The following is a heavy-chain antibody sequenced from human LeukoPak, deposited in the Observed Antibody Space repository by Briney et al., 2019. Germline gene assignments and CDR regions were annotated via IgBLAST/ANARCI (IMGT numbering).Heavy chain of an antibody. CDR3: ARGGSGWSPFDY. J-gene: IGHJ4*02. D-gene: IGHD6-19*01. Sequence: GGSLRLFCAASGFTFSSYWMDWVRQAPGKGLVWVSRINSDGSSTTYADSVKGRFTISRDHAKNTLYLQMNSLRAEDTAVYYCARGGSGWSPFDYWGQGTLITVSS. CDR1: GFTFSSYW. CDR2: INSDGSST. V-gene: IGHV3-74*01.